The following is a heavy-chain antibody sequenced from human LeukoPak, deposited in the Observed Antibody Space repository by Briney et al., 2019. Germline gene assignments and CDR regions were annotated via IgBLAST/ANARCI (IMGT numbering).Heavy chain of an antibody. CDR1: GYTFTGYY. CDR2: INPNPNSGGT. CDR3: ARGSYGYD. Sequence: ASVKVSFKASGYTFTGYYMHWVRQAPGQGLEWVGWINPNPNSGGTSYAQKFQGRVTMTRDTSINTAYMELSGLRSDDTAVYFCARGSYGYDWGQGTLVTVSS. D-gene: IGHD1-26*01. J-gene: IGHJ4*02. V-gene: IGHV1-2*02.